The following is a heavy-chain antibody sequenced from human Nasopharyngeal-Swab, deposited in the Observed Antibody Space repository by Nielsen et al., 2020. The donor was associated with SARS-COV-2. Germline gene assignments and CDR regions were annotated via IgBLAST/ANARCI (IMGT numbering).Heavy chain of an antibody. D-gene: IGHD3-3*01. CDR3: ATLKSPYYAFDY. J-gene: IGHJ4*02. CDR2: MNPNSGNT. V-gene: IGHV1-8*01. CDR1: GYTFTSYD. Sequence: ASVKVSCKASGYTFTSYDINWVRQATGQGLEWMGWMNPNSGNTGYAQKFQGRVTLTRDRSITTAYMEVSRLTSDDTAVYYCATLKSPYYAFDYWGQGTLVTVSS.